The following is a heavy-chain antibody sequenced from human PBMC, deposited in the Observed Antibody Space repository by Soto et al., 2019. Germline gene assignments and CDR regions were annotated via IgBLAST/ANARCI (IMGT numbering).Heavy chain of an antibody. J-gene: IGHJ5*02. V-gene: IGHV5-10-1*03. CDR3: ARLIYGSGSYYNPSTLGNWFDP. D-gene: IGHD3-10*01. Sequence: EVQLVQSGAEVKKPGESLRISCQGSGYSFTSYWISWVRQMPGKGLEWLGTIDPSDSYTNYSPSFHGHVTISADKSITTAYLQWSSLKASDTAMYYCARLIYGSGSYYNPSTLGNWFDPWGQGTLVTVSS. CDR1: GYSFTSYW. CDR2: IDPSDSYT.